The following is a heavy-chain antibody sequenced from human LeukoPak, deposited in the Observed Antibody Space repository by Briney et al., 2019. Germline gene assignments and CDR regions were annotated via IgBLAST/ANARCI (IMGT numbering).Heavy chain of an antibody. CDR1: GLTFSSYA. J-gene: IGHJ4*02. D-gene: IGHD3-10*01. Sequence: GRSLRLSCAASGLTFSSYAMHWVRRAPGKGLGWVAVISYDGSNKYYADSVKGRFTISRDNSKNTLYLQMNSLRAEDTAVYYCARGPTRGGFDYWGQGTLVTVFS. V-gene: IGHV3-30-3*01. CDR3: ARGPTRGGFDY. CDR2: ISYDGSNK.